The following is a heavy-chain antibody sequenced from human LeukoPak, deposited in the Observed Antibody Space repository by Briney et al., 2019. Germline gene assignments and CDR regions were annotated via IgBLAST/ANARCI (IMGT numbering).Heavy chain of an antibody. CDR1: GFTFSTYD. D-gene: IGHD2-15*01. CDR2: ISYDGSNN. J-gene: IGHJ6*02. Sequence: PGGSLRLSCAASGFTFSTYDMHLVRQAPGKGLEWVAVISYDGSNNYYADSVKGRFTISRDNSKNTLYLQMNSLRAEDTAVYYCAKDVQSTPYYYYGMDVWGQGTTVTVSS. CDR3: AKDVQSTPYYYYGMDV. V-gene: IGHV3-30*18.